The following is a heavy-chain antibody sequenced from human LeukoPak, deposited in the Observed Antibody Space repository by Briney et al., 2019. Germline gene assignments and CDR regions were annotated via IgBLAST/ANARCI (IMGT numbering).Heavy chain of an antibody. CDR1: GGSISSGDYY. V-gene: IGHV4-30-4*01. D-gene: IGHD6-19*01. CDR2: IYYSGST. CDR3: ARRSSSGWKGNWFDP. Sequence: SQTLSLTCTVSGGSISSGDYYWSWIRQPPGKGLEWIGYIYYSGSTYYNPSLKSRVTISVDTSKNQFSLKLSSVTAADTAVYYCARRSSSGWKGNWFDPWGQGTLVTVSS. J-gene: IGHJ5*02.